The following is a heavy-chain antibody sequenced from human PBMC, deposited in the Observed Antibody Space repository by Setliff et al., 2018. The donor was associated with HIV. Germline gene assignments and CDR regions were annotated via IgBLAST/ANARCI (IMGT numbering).Heavy chain of an antibody. D-gene: IGHD3-10*01. Sequence: SETLSLTCTVSGGSSNSYYWSWIRQPPGKGLEWIGYIYTSGGTNYSPSLKSRVTISEDTSKNQFSLKMRSVTAADTAVYYCATSPAGEILGSRPFYFDYWGQGTLVTVSS. CDR1: GGSSNSYY. J-gene: IGHJ4*02. CDR2: IYTSGGT. V-gene: IGHV4-4*09. CDR3: ATSPAGEILGSRPFYFDY.